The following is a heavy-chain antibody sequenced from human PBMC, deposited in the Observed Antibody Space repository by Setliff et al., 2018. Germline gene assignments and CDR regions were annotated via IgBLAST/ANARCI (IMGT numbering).Heavy chain of an antibody. Sequence: RASVKVSCKASGYTFSTYAIIWMRQAPGQGLEWMGWINTNTGNPSYAQGFTGRFVFSLDTSVSTAYLQISSLKAEDTAIYYCARGSRFGTIVYRGDYYLDVWGKGTTVTVSS. CDR2: INTNTGNP. D-gene: IGHD3-10*01. J-gene: IGHJ6*03. CDR1: GYTFSTYA. CDR3: ARGSRFGTIVYRGDYYLDV. V-gene: IGHV7-4-1*02.